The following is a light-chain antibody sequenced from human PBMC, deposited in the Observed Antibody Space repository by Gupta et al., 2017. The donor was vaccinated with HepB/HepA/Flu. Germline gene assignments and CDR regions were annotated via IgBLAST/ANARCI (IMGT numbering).Light chain of an antibody. J-gene: IGKJ4*01. V-gene: IGKV3-15*01. CDR3: QQYMNWPLT. CDR2: GAS. CDR1: QSVGNN. Sequence: IVITHSPATLSVSPGESATLSCRASQSVGNNLAWYQQKPGQAPRLLIYGASTRATGVPARFSGDGSGTEFTLTISSLQSEDFAVYYCQQYMNWPLTFGGGTKVEIK.